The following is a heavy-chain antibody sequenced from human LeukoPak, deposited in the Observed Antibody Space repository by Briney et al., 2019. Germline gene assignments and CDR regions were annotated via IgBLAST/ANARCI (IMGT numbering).Heavy chain of an antibody. Sequence: SETLSLTCTVSTGSLNSYFWTWVRQPAGKGLEWIGRVSGTGTAYSNPSLESRVIISLDTSRNQFSLKLMSVTAADTAVYYCARGKELTGTSGHYSFDYWGQGTLVTVSS. CDR3: ARGKELTGTSGHYSFDY. CDR1: TGSLNSYF. V-gene: IGHV4-4*07. CDR2: VSGTGTA. D-gene: IGHD1-7*01. J-gene: IGHJ4*02.